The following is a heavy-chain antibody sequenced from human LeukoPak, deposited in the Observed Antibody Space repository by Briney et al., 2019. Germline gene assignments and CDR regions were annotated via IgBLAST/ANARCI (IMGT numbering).Heavy chain of an antibody. CDR3: AKGHCSSGSCYYLFDY. CDR1: GFTFNSYG. D-gene: IGHD2-15*01. Sequence: GGSLRLSCAASGFTFNSYGMHWVRQAPGKGLEWVAVISYDGNDKFYRDSVKGRFTISRDNSKNTLYLQMNSLRAEDTAVYYCAKGHCSSGSCYYLFDYWGQGSLVTVSS. V-gene: IGHV3-30*18. J-gene: IGHJ4*02. CDR2: ISYDGNDK.